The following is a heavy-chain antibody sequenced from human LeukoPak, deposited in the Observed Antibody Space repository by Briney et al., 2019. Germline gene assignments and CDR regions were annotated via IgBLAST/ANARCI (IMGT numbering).Heavy chain of an antibody. Sequence: ASVKVSCKASGYTFSRYGISWVRQAPGQGLEWMGWISAHNGNTNYAQKFQGRVAMTTDTSTSTAYMELRSLRSDDTAVHYCARQSMTGNERGDDAFDIWGQGTMVTVSS. J-gene: IGHJ3*02. D-gene: IGHD3-9*01. CDR2: ISAHNGNT. CDR3: ARQSMTGNERGDDAFDI. CDR1: GYTFSRYG. V-gene: IGHV1-18*01.